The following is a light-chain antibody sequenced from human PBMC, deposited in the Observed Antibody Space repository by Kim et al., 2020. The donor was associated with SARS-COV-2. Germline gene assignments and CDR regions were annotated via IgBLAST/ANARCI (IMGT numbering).Light chain of an antibody. CDR1: NVADKP. CDR2: FDS. J-gene: IGLJ1*01. V-gene: IGLV3-21*04. CDR3: QVWDDATNHYV. Sequence: SYELTQPPSASVAPGKTARITCGGDNVADKPVHWYQQKPGQAPKLIISFDSDRPSGIPERFSGSNSGNTATLTITTVEAGDEADYYCQVWDDATNHYVFGVGTKVTVL.